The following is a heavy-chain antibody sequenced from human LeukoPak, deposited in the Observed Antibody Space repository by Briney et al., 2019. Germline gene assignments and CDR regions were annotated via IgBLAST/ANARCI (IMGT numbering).Heavy chain of an antibody. CDR2: IIPIVGVG. Sequence: GASVKVSCKSSGGTFSSYAISWVRQAPGQGLEWMGRIIPIVGVGNYAQKFQGRVTITADRSTSTVYMELSSLRSEDTATYYCARDPHYYDSSGYVWGQGTLVTVSS. CDR1: GGTFSSYA. D-gene: IGHD3-22*01. J-gene: IGHJ4*02. CDR3: ARDPHYYDSSGYV. V-gene: IGHV1-69*04.